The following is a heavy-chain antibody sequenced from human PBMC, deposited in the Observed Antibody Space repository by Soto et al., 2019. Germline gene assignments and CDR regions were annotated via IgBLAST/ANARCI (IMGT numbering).Heavy chain of an antibody. CDR2: LYYSGST. J-gene: IGHJ5*02. CDR3: ARHYRVRRYCSGGSCYSVGWFDP. CDR1: GGSISSSSYY. Sequence: QLQLQESGPGLVKPSETLSLTCTVSGGSISSSSYYWGWIRQPPGKGLEWIGSLYYSGSTYYNPSLKSRVTISVDTSKNQYSRKLSSVTAADTAVYYCARHYRVRRYCSGGSCYSVGWFDPWGQGTLVTVSS. V-gene: IGHV4-39*01. D-gene: IGHD2-15*01.